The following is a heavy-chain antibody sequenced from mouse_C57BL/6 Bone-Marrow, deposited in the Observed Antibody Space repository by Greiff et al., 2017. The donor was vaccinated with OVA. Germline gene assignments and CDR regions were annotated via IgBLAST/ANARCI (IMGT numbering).Heavy chain of an antibody. J-gene: IGHJ2*01. CDR1: GFSFNTYA. CDR3: VRQGYDYDPYYFDY. CDR2: IRSKSNNYAT. V-gene: IGHV10-1*01. D-gene: IGHD2-4*01. Sequence: DVKLVESGGGLVQPKGSLKLSCAASGFSFNTYAMNWVRQAPGKGLEWVARIRSKSNNYATYYADSVKDRFTISRDDSESMLYLQMNNLKTEDTAMYYGVRQGYDYDPYYFDYWGQGTTLTVSS.